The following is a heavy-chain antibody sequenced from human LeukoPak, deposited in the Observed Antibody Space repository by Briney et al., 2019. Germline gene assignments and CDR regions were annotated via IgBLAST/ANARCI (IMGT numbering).Heavy chain of an antibody. CDR2: IKPDSGAT. J-gene: IGHJ4*02. D-gene: IGHD4/OR15-4a*01. CDR3: ARDHDYGPDY. V-gene: IGHV1-2*02. Sequence: ASLKVSCKASGYTFTVHYMHWLRQAPGQGLEWMGWIKPDSGATNCAQNFQGRVTMTSDTSINTAYMELSSLTSDDPAKYYCARDHDYGPDYWGQGTLVTVSA. CDR1: GYTFTVHY.